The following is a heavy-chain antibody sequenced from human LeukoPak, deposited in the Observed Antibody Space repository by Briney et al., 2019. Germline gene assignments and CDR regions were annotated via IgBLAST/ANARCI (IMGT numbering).Heavy chain of an antibody. CDR1: GYTFTGYY. Sequence: ASVKVSCKASGYTFTGYYMHWVRQAPGQGLEWMGRINPNSGGTNYAQKFQGRVTMTRDTSISTAYMELSRLRSDDTAVYYCARDWPMYGGNAPFDYWGQGTLVTVSS. D-gene: IGHD4-23*01. CDR3: ARDWPMYGGNAPFDY. CDR2: INPNSGGT. V-gene: IGHV1-2*06. J-gene: IGHJ4*02.